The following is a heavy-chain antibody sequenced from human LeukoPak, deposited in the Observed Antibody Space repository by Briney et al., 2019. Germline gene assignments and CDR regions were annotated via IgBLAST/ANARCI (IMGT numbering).Heavy chain of an antibody. CDR3: ARGGTLPRFDYGDYVNYYGMDV. V-gene: IGHV1-2*04. D-gene: IGHD4-17*01. CDR1: GYTFTGYY. Sequence: ASVKVSCKASGYTFTGYYMHWVRQAPGQGLERMGWINPNSGGTNYAQKFQGWVTMTRDTSISTAYMELSRLRSDDTAVYYCARGGTLPRFDYGDYVNYYGMDVWGQGTTVTVSS. CDR2: INPNSGGT. J-gene: IGHJ6*02.